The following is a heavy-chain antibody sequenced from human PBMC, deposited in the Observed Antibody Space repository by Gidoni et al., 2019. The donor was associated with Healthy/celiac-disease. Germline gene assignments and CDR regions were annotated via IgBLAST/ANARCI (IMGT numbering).Heavy chain of an antibody. D-gene: IGHD4-4*01. CDR2: IDPSDSYT. CDR3: ARHNNLNSNYVPYYGMDV. Sequence: EVQLVQSGAEVKQPGESLRISCKGSGYSFTSYWISWVRQMPGKGLEWMGRIDPSDSYTNYSPSFQGHVTISADKSISTAYLQWSSLKASDTAMYYCARHNNLNSNYVPYYGMDVWGQGTTVTVSS. J-gene: IGHJ6*02. V-gene: IGHV5-10-1*03. CDR1: GYSFTSYW.